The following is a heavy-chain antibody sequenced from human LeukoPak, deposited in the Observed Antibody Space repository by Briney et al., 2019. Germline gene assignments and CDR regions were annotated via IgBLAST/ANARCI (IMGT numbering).Heavy chain of an antibody. D-gene: IGHD3-22*01. J-gene: IGHJ3*02. CDR2: ISAGNGNT. CDR1: GYTFTSYA. V-gene: IGHV1-3*01. Sequence: ASVKVSCKASGYTFTSYAIHWVRQAPGQRLEWMGWISAGNGNTKYSQNFQGRVTFISNTSATTAFMELSSLRSEDAAVYYCARPLDGRITMIPGAFDIWGQGTMVTVSS. CDR3: ARPLDGRITMIPGAFDI.